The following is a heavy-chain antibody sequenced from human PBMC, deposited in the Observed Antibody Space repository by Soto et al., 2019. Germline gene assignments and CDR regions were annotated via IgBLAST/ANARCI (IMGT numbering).Heavy chain of an antibody. D-gene: IGHD4-17*01. V-gene: IGHV1-3*05. J-gene: IGHJ6*02. CDR1: GYTFTSYA. CDR3: ARVTTVVTYYYYYGMDV. Sequence: QVQLVQSGAEEKKPGASVKVSCKASGYTFTSYAMHWVRQAPGQRLEWMGWINAGNGNTKYSQKFQGRVTITRDTSXSXXYMELSSLRSEDTAVYYCARVTTVVTYYYYYGMDVWGQGTTVTVSS. CDR2: INAGNGNT.